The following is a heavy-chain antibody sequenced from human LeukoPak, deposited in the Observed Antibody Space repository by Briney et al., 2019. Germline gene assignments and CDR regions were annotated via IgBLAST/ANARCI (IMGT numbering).Heavy chain of an antibody. V-gene: IGHV1-2*02. Sequence: ASVKVSCKASGYTFTGYYMHWVRQAPGQGLEWMGWINPNSGGTNYAQKFQGRVTMTRDTSISTAYMELSRLRSDDTAVYHCARARDLTYYYDSSGYYYGYWGQGTLVTVSS. CDR1: GYTFTGYY. CDR2: INPNSGGT. J-gene: IGHJ4*02. D-gene: IGHD3-22*01. CDR3: ARARDLTYYYDSSGYYYGY.